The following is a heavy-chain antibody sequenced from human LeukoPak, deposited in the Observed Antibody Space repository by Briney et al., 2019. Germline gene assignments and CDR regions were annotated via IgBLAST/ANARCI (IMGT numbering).Heavy chain of an antibody. CDR1: GGTFSSYA. CDR2: IIPILGIA. V-gene: IGHV1-69*04. J-gene: IGHJ3*02. CDR3: ARDVDIVATIEGHDAFDI. Sequence: EASVKVSCKASGGTFSSYAISWVRQAPGQGLEWMGRIIPILGIANYAQKFQGRVTITADESTSTAYMELSSLRSEDTAVYYCARDVDIVATIEGHDAFDIWGQGTMVTVSS. D-gene: IGHD5-12*01.